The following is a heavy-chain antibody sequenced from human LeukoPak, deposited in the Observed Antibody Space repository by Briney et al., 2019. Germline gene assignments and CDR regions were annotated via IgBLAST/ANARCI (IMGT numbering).Heavy chain of an antibody. Sequence: GGSLRLSCAASGFTFSSYSMNWVRQAPGKGLEWVSYISSSSSTIYYADSVKGRFTISRDNAKNSLYLQMNSLRAEDTAVYYCARDTLYSSGWFDYWGQGTLVTVSS. V-gene: IGHV3-48*04. CDR2: ISSSSSTI. D-gene: IGHD6-19*01. J-gene: IGHJ4*02. CDR1: GFTFSSYS. CDR3: ARDTLYSSGWFDY.